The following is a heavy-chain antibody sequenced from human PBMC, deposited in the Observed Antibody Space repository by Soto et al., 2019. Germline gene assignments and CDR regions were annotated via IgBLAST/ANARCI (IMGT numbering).Heavy chain of an antibody. CDR2: IYYSGTT. V-gene: IGHV4-39*01. CDR3: ARRSTISRGFDY. Sequence: QLQLRESGPGLVKPSETLSLTCTVSGGSIISNNHYWGWIRQPPGKGLEWIGNIYYSGTTYYNPSLKSRVTMSVDTSEGQFSLKLSSMTVADTAVYFCARRSTISRGFDYWGQGTLVTVSS. J-gene: IGHJ4*02. D-gene: IGHD3-9*01. CDR1: GGSIISNNHY.